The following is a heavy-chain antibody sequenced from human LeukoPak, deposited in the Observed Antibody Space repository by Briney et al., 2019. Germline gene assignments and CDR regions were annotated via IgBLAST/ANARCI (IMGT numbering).Heavy chain of an antibody. CDR1: GFTFSTYG. CDR2: IRYDGSNK. CDR3: AKDNYDYGDYDGGDY. V-gene: IGHV3-30*02. D-gene: IGHD4-17*01. Sequence: GGSLRLSCAASGFTFSTYGIHWVRQAPGKGLEWVAFIRYDGSNKYYADSVKGLFTISRDNSKNTLYLQMNSLRAEDTAVYYCAKDNYDYGDYDGGDYWGQGTLVTVSS. J-gene: IGHJ4*02.